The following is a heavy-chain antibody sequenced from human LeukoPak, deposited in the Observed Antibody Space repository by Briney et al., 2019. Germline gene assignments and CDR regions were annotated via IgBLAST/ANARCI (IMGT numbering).Heavy chain of an antibody. CDR2: MNPNSGNT. CDR3: ARGNLGSGEDDY. V-gene: IGHV1-8*01. J-gene: IGHJ4*02. D-gene: IGHD6-19*01. Sequence: ASVKVSCKASGYTFTSYDINWLRQATGQGLEWMGWMNPNSGNTGYAQKFQGRVTMTRNTSISTAYMELSSLRSEDTAVYYCARGNLGSGEDDYWGQGTLVTVSS. CDR1: GYTFTSYD.